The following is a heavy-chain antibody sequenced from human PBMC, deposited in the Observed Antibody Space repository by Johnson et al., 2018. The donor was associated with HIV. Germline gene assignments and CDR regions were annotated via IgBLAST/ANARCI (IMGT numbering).Heavy chain of an antibody. J-gene: IGHJ3*02. CDR3: AREPRIAAFRDAFDI. CDR1: GFTFSSCA. D-gene: IGHD6-6*01. CDR2: ISYDGSNK. Sequence: QVQLVESGGGVVQPGRSLRLSCAASGFTFSSCAFHWVRQAPGKGLEWVAVISYDGSNKYYADSVKGRFTISRDNSNNTLYLQMNSRRAEETAVYYCAREPRIAAFRDAFDIWGQGTMVTVSS. V-gene: IGHV3-30*04.